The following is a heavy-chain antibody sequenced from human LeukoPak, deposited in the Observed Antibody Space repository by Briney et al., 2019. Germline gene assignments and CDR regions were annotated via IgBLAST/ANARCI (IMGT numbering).Heavy chain of an antibody. CDR3: ARGRFLDAFDI. CDR2: IHYSGST. CDR1: GGSISSYY. D-gene: IGHD3-3*01. Sequence: PSETLSLTCTVSGGSISSYYWSWIRQPPGKGLEWIGYIHYSGSTKYKPSLKSRVTISVDTSKNQFSLKLSSVTAADTAMYYCARGRFLDAFDIWGQGTMVTVSS. J-gene: IGHJ3*02. V-gene: IGHV4-59*01.